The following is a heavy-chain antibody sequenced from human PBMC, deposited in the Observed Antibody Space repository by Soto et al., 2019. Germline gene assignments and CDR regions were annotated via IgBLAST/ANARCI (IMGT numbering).Heavy chain of an antibody. V-gene: IGHV2-5*02. CDR2: IYWDDDK. D-gene: IGHD1-26*01. Sequence: QITLKESGPTLVKPTQTLTLTCTFSGFSLSTSGVGVGWIRQPPGKALEWLALIYWDDDKRYSPSLKSRLTXTXXTSKNQVVLTMTNMDPVDTATYYCAHRSGSYWIDYWGQGTLVTVSS. CDR1: GFSLSTSGVG. J-gene: IGHJ4*02. CDR3: AHRSGSYWIDY.